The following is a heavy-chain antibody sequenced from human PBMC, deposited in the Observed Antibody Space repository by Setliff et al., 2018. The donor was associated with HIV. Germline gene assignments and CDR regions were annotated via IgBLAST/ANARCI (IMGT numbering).Heavy chain of an antibody. CDR2: IGPYNGRT. D-gene: IGHD5-18*01. J-gene: IGHJ6*02. Sequence: GASVKVSCKTSGYMFIAYGMSWVRRAPGQGLEWMGWIGPYNGRTEYAQEFQGRVSLTIDTSASTAYMELRSLRSDDTAVYYCARESPHVDTDRVSQHPTDYYYYGMDVWGQGTTVTVSS. V-gene: IGHV1-18*01. CDR3: ARESPHVDTDRVSQHPTDYYYYGMDV. CDR1: GYMFIAYG.